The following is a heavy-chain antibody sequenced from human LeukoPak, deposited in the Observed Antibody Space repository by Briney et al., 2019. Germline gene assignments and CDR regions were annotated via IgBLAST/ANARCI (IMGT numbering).Heavy chain of an antibody. J-gene: IGHJ6*02. CDR3: ARDRVTMVRGDLYYSYGMDV. CDR1: GGTFSSYA. D-gene: IGHD3-10*01. Sequence: SVKVSCKASGGTFSSYAISWVRQAPGQGLEWMGGIIPIFGTANYAQKFQGRVTITADESTSTAYMELSSLRSEDTAVYYCARDRVTMVRGDLYYSYGMDVWGQGTTVTVS. CDR2: IIPIFGTA. V-gene: IGHV1-69*13.